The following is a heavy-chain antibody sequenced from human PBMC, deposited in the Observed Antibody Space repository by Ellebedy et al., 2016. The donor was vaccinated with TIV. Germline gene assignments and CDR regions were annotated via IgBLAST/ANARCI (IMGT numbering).Heavy chain of an antibody. Sequence: SVKVSCXASGGTFSSYAISWVRQAPGHGLEWMGGIIPIFGTANYAQKFQGRVTITADKSTSTAYMELSSLRSEDTAVYYCANRIAAPRGLNTIYGMDVWGQGTTVTVSS. D-gene: IGHD6-6*01. CDR2: IIPIFGTA. CDR3: ANRIAAPRGLNTIYGMDV. CDR1: GGTFSSYA. V-gene: IGHV1-69*06. J-gene: IGHJ6*02.